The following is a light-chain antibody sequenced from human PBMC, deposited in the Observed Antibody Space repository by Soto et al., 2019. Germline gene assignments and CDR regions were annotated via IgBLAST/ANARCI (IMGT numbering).Light chain of an antibody. CDR1: QSISSW. CDR2: KAS. J-gene: IGKJ2*01. CDR3: QQYNSYSPYT. V-gene: IGKV1-5*03. Sequence: DIQMTQSPSTLFASVGDRVTITCRARQSISSWLAWYQQKPGKAPKLLIYKASSLESGVPSRFSGSGSGTEFTLTISSLQPDDFATYYCQQYNSYSPYTFGQGTKLEIK.